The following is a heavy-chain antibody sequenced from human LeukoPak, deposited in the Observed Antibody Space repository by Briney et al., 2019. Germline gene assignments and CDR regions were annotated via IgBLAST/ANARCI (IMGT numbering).Heavy chain of an antibody. CDR2: INEDGSEK. CDR3: ARGGYWCFDS. V-gene: IGHV3-7*05. CDR1: GFTFNNSW. Sequence: GGSLRLSCAASGFTFNNSWMIWVRQAPGKGPEWVASINEDGSEKYYVDSVKGRFTTSRDNAQNSLYLQMNNLRAEDTAVYYCARGGYWCFDSWGQGTLVTVSS. D-gene: IGHD2-8*02. J-gene: IGHJ5*01.